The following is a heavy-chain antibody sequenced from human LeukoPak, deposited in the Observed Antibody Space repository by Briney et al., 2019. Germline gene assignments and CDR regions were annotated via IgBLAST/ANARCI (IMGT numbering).Heavy chain of an antibody. CDR1: GFTFCDYT. V-gene: IGHV3-49*03. Sequence: PGGSLRLSCTASGFTFCDYTMSWFCQAPRKGLGRVGFIRSKAYVGTTEYAASVKGRFTISRDDSKSIAYLQMNSLRTEDTAVYYCTLERLVDPRFYYYGMDVWGQGTTVTVSS. J-gene: IGHJ6*02. CDR2: IRSKAYVGTT. D-gene: IGHD3-9*01. CDR3: TLERLVDPRFYYYGMDV.